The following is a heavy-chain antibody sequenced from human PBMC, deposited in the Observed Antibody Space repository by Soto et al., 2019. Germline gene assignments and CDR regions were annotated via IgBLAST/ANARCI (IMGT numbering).Heavy chain of an antibody. CDR1: GGTFSSYA. D-gene: IGHD2-15*01. J-gene: IGHJ5*02. CDR2: IIPIFGNT. V-gene: IGHV1-18*01. Sequence: GASVKVSCKASGGTFSSYAISWVRQAPGQGLEWMGGIIPIFGNTNYAQKLQGRVTMTTDTSTSTAYMELRSLRSDDTAVYYCARGEKLRWFDPWGQGTLVTVSS. CDR3: ARGEKLRWFDP.